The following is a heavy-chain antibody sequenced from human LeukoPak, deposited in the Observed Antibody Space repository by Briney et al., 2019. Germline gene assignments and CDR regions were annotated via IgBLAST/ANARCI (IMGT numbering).Heavy chain of an antibody. J-gene: IGHJ4*02. D-gene: IGHD3-16*02. CDR1: GFTFSSYS. V-gene: IGHV3-48*04. CDR3: ARVGGYYDYVRGSYPQEQDFDY. Sequence: PGGSLRLSCAASGFTFSSYSMNWVRQAPGKGLEWVSYISSSSSTIYYADSVKGRFTISRDNAKNSLYLQMNSLRAEDTAVYYCARVGGYYDYVRGSYPQEQDFDYWGQGTLVTVSS. CDR2: ISSSSSTI.